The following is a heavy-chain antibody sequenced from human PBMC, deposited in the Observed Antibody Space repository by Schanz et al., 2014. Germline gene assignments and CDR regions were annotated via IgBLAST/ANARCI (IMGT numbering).Heavy chain of an antibody. CDR1: GFGFSSYS. V-gene: IGHV3-48*01. J-gene: IGHJ4*02. Sequence: EVQLVESGGGLIQPGRSLRLSCAASGFGFSSYSMNWVRQAPGKGLEWVSYISSSSSTRYYADSVKGRFTISRDNAKNSLFLQMNSLRAEDTAVYFCAKIERNEDWGQGTLVTVSS. CDR3: AKIERNED. D-gene: IGHD1-1*01. CDR2: ISSSSSTR.